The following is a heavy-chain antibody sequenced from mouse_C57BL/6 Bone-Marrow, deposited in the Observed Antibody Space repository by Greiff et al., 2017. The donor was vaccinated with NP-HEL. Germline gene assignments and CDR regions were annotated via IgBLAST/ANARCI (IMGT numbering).Heavy chain of an antibody. J-gene: IGHJ4*01. D-gene: IGHD1-1*01. CDR1: GYTFTGYW. CDR3: ARDGDYYGSRNYAMDY. Sequence: QVQLKQSGAELMKPGASVKLSCKATGYTFTGYWIEWVKQRPGHGLEWIGEILPGSGSTNYNEKFKGKATFTADTSSNTAYMQLSSLTTEDSAIYYCARDGDYYGSRNYAMDYWGQGTSVTVSS. V-gene: IGHV1-9*01. CDR2: ILPGSGST.